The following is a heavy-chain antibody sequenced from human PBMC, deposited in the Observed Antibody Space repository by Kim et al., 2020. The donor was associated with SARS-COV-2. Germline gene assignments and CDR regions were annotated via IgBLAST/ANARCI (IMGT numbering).Heavy chain of an antibody. CDR1: GITFDEHA. V-gene: IGHV3-9*01. CDR3: TKDSDPGGPGY. CDR2: IKWNADIG. Sequence: GGSLRLSCAVSGITFDEHAMHWVRQTPGKGLEWVAGIKWNADIGGYGDSVKGRLTISRDDAKNSIYLQMNSLIPEDTAFYYCTKDSDPGGPGYWGQGTLVNVSS. D-gene: IGHD2-8*02. J-gene: IGHJ4*02.